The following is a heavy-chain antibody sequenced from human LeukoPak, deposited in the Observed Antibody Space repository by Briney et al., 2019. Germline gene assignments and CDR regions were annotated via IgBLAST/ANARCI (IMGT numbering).Heavy chain of an antibody. J-gene: IGHJ6*03. Sequence: PGGSLRLSCAASGFTFSSYWMSWVRQAPGKGLEWVANIKQDGSEKYYVDSVKGRFTISRDNAKNSLYLQMNSLRAEDTAVYYCARDRHYYGSGSYYYYMDVWGKGTTVTISS. CDR1: GFTFSSYW. CDR2: IKQDGSEK. D-gene: IGHD3-10*01. V-gene: IGHV3-7*01. CDR3: ARDRHYYGSGSYYYYMDV.